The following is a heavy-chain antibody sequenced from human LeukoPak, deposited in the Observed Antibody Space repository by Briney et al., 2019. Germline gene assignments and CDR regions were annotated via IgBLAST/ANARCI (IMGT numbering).Heavy chain of an antibody. Sequence: PSETLSLTCTVSGGSISSYFWSWIRQPPGQGLEWIGYIYYSGSTDYNPSLKNRLTISVDTSKNQFSLKLSSVTAADTAVYYCARGYCSGGSCHSGRWYFDLWGRGTLVTVSS. V-gene: IGHV4-59*01. CDR2: IYYSGST. CDR3: ARGYCSGGSCHSGRWYFDL. D-gene: IGHD2-15*01. CDR1: GGSISSYF. J-gene: IGHJ2*01.